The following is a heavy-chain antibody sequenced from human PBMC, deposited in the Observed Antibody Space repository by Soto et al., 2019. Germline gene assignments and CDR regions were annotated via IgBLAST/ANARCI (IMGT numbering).Heavy chain of an antibody. CDR3: AINYYDSSGYSYDAFDI. J-gene: IGHJ3*02. Sequence: PGESLKISCKGSGYSFTSYWIGWVRQMPGKGLEWMGIIYPSDSDTRYSPSFQGQVTISADKSISTAYLQWSSLKASDTAMYYCAINYYDSSGYSYDAFDIWGQGTMVTVSS. V-gene: IGHV5-51*01. CDR1: GYSFTSYW. CDR2: IYPSDSDT. D-gene: IGHD3-22*01.